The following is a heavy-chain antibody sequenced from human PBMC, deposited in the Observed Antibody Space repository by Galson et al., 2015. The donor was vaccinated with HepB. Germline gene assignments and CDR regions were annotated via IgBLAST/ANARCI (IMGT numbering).Heavy chain of an antibody. D-gene: IGHD2-15*01. CDR3: ARGALVAVVGATQNNWFDP. J-gene: IGHJ5*02. CDR1: GYTFINYG. CDR2: ISGYNGNT. V-gene: IGHV1-18*01. Sequence: QSGAEVKKPGASVKVSCKASGYTFINYGISWVRQAPGQGLEWMGWISGYNGNTNYAQKLQGRVTMTTDTSTSTAYMELRSLRSDDTAVYYCARGALVAVVGATQNNWFDPWGQGTLVTVSS.